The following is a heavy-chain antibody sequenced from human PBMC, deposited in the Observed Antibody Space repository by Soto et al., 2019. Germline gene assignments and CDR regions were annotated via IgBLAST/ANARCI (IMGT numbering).Heavy chain of an antibody. CDR2: IYYSGYT. J-gene: IGHJ4*02. CDR3: ARLIRDASGSYRLDY. Sequence: QVQLQESGPGRVKPSETLSLTCTASGGSISPYYWSWIRQPPGEGMEWLGYIYYSGYTNYNPSLKSRFTISVDTSKNQFSLRLSSVTAADTAVYFCARLIRDASGSYRLDYWGRGTLVTVSS. CDR1: GGSISPYY. V-gene: IGHV4-59*08. D-gene: IGHD3-10*01.